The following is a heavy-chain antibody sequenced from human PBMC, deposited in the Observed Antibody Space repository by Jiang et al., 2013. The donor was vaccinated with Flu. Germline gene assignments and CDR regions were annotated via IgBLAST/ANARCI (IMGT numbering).Heavy chain of an antibody. CDR1: GGSISSSSYY. CDR2: IYYSGST. Sequence: VSGGSISSSSYYWGWIRQPPGKGLEWIGSIYYSGSTYYNPSLKSRVTISVDTSKNQFSLKLSSVTAADTAVYYCARHDILTGYNPHNWFDPWGQGTLVTVSS. CDR3: ARHDILTGYNPHNWFDP. D-gene: IGHD3-9*01. J-gene: IGHJ5*02. V-gene: IGHV4-39*01.